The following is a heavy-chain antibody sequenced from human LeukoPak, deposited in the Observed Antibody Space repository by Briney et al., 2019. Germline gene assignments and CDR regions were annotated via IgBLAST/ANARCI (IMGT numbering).Heavy chain of an antibody. Sequence: GASVKVSCKASGYTFTAYYIHWVRQAPGQGLEWMGWINPNSGGTQYAQMFQGRVTMTRDTSISTAYMELTRLRSDDTAIYYCATLHYDSRGRFDYWGQGTLVTVSS. D-gene: IGHD3-22*01. V-gene: IGHV1-2*02. CDR3: ATLHYDSRGRFDY. CDR1: GYTFTAYY. J-gene: IGHJ4*02. CDR2: INPNSGGT.